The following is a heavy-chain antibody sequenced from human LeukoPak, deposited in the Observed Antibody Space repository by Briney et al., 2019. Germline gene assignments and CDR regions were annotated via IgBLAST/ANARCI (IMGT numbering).Heavy chain of an antibody. V-gene: IGHV1-69*06. CDR1: GGTFSSYA. Sequence: SVKVSCKASGGTFSSYAISWVRQAPGQGLEWMGGIIPIFGTANYAQKFQGRVTITADKSTSTAYMELSSLRSEDTAVYYCARVEVTSGYDFYWYFDLWGRGTLVTVSS. CDR2: IIPIFGTA. J-gene: IGHJ2*01. CDR3: ARVEVTSGYDFYWYFDL. D-gene: IGHD5-12*01.